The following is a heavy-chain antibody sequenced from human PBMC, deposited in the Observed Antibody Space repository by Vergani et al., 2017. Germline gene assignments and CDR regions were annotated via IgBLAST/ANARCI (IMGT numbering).Heavy chain of an antibody. V-gene: IGHV1-46*01. CDR1: GYTFTNYY. J-gene: IGHJ4*02. Sequence: QVQLVQSGAEVKKPGASVKVSCKASGYTFTNYYIHWVRQAPGQGLEWMGIINPSGGSTSYAQKFQGRVTMTRDTATSTVYMELSSLRAEDTAVYYCARWLTSAHYVDYWGQGTLVTVSS. CDR2: INPSGGST. CDR3: ARWLTSAHYVDY. D-gene: IGHD5-12*01.